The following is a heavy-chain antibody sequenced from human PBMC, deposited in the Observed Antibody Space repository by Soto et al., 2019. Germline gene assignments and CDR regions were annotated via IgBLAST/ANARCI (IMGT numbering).Heavy chain of an antibody. Sequence: PSETLSLTCTVSGGSISSSSYYWGWIRQPPGKGLEWIGSIYYSGRTYYNPSLKSRVTISVDTSKNQFSLKLSSVTAADTAVYYCARLGTITGTTFFDYWGQGTLVTVSS. V-gene: IGHV4-39*01. J-gene: IGHJ4*02. CDR3: ARLGTITGTTFFDY. D-gene: IGHD1-7*01. CDR1: GGSISSSSYY. CDR2: IYYSGRT.